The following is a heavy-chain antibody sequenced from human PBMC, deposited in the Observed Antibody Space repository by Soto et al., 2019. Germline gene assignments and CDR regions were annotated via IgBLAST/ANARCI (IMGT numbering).Heavy chain of an antibody. CDR2: IVVGSGNT. CDR1: GFTFTSSA. D-gene: IGHD6-19*01. Sequence: SVKVSCKASGFTFTSSAVQWVRQARGQRLEWIGWIVVGSGNTNYAQKFQERVTITRDMSTSTAYMELGSLRSDDTAVYYCAAALEEQWLFDPWGQGTLVTVSS. J-gene: IGHJ5*02. V-gene: IGHV1-58*01. CDR3: AAALEEQWLFDP.